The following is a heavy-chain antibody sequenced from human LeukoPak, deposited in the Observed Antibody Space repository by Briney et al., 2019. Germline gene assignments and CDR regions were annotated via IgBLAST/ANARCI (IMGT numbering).Heavy chain of an antibody. CDR2: IKQDGSEK. J-gene: IGHJ4*02. Sequence: GGSLRLSCAASGFTFSSYWMSWVRQAPGKGLEWVANIKQDGSEKYYVDYVKGRFTISRDNAKNSLYLQMNSLRAEDTAVYYCARGMIAAADAVDYWGQGTLVTVSS. CDR1: GFTFSSYW. CDR3: ARGMIAAADAVDY. V-gene: IGHV3-7*01. D-gene: IGHD6-13*01.